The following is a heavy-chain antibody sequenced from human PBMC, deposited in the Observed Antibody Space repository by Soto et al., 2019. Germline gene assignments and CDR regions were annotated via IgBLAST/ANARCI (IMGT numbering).Heavy chain of an antibody. CDR1: GGSFSGYY. D-gene: IGHD2-2*01. CDR3: ARGHVAGIVVVPAASYYFDY. Sequence: SETLSLTCAVYGGSFSGYYWSWIRQPPGKGLEWIGEINHSGSTNYNPSLKSRVTISVDTSKNQFSLKLSSVTAADTAVYYCARGHVAGIVVVPAASYYFDYWGQGTLVTVSS. CDR2: INHSGST. J-gene: IGHJ4*02. V-gene: IGHV4-34*01.